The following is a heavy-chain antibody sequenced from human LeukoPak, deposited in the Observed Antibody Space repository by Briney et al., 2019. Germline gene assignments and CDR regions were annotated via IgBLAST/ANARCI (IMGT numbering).Heavy chain of an antibody. CDR1: GFTFSCYT. V-gene: IGHV3-48*04. CDR3: VSPSSFDY. CDR2: ITNSGSNM. J-gene: IGHJ4*02. Sequence: GTSLRLFCAASGFTFSCYTMNWLHQAPGKGLEWVSSITNSGSNMFYADFVKGRFTISRDNAKNSLYLQMNSLRVEDTAVYYCVSPSSFDYWGRGTLVTVSS.